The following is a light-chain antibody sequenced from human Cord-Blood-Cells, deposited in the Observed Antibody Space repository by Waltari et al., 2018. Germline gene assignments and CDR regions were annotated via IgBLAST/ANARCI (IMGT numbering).Light chain of an antibody. CDR3: SSYTSSSTLV. Sequence: QSALTQPASVCGSPGQSHPLSCTRPSSDVGGYNFFSWYQQTPGKAPKLMIYDVSKPRAGVSNRFSGAKAGNTASLTSSGLQAEDEADYYCSSYTSSSTLVFGGGTKLAVL. J-gene: IGLJ2*01. CDR2: DVS. V-gene: IGLV2-14*01. CDR1: SSDVGGYNF.